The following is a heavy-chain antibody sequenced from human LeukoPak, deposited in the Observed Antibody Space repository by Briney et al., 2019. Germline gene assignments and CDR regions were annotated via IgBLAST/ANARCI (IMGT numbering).Heavy chain of an antibody. D-gene: IGHD3-3*01. V-gene: IGHV3-30*01. CDR1: GFTFSSYA. Sequence: GGSLRLSCAASGFTFSSYAMHWVRQAPGKGLEWVAVISYDGSNKYYADSVKGRFTISRDNSKNTLYLQMNSLRAEDTAVYYCARSLFPYYDFWSGIDYWGQGTLVTVSS. CDR3: ARSLFPYYDFWSGIDY. CDR2: ISYDGSNK. J-gene: IGHJ4*02.